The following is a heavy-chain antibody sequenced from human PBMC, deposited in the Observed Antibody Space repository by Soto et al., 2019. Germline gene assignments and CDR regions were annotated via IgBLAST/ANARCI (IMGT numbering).Heavy chain of an antibody. V-gene: IGHV3-23*01. CDR2: ISGSGGDT. CDR3: AKVLHGGVRYFDY. Sequence: AGGSLRLSCAASGFTFSTYAMSWVRQAPGKGLEWVSAISGSGGDTYYADSVKGRFTISRDNSKNTVDLQMNSLRAEDTAIYYCAKVLHGGVRYFDYWGQGTLVTVSS. CDR1: GFTFSTYA. J-gene: IGHJ4*02. D-gene: IGHD3-3*01.